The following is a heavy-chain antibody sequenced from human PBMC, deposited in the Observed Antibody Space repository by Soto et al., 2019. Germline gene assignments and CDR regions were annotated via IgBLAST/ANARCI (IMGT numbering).Heavy chain of an antibody. J-gene: IGHJ6*02. CDR3: AKAGTVPAASMDV. V-gene: IGHV3-30*18. Sequence: QVQLVESGGGVVQPGRSLRLSCAVSGFTFSSYGMHWVRQTPGKGLEWVAVISYDGSNKYYADSVKGRFTVSRDNSKNTMYLQMTSHKTEDTAVYYCAKAGTVPAASMDVWGQGTTVTVSS. CDR2: ISYDGSNK. D-gene: IGHD6-25*01. CDR1: GFTFSSYG.